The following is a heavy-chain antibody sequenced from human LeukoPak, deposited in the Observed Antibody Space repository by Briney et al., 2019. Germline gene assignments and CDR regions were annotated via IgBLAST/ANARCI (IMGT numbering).Heavy chain of an antibody. D-gene: IGHD4-23*01. J-gene: IGHJ4*02. V-gene: IGHV3-21*01. CDR1: GFTFSSYS. CDR3: ARVSVTTVVTNFDY. Sequence: GGSLRLSCAASGFTFSSYSMSWVRQAPGKGLEWVSSISSSSYIYYADSVKGRFTISRDNAKNSLYLQMNSLRAEDTAVYYCARVSVTTVVTNFDYWGQGTLVTVSS. CDR2: ISSSSYI.